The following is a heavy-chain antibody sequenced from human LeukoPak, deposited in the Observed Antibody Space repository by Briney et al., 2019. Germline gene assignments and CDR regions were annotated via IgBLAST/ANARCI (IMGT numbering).Heavy chain of an antibody. J-gene: IGHJ4*02. CDR1: GHSFTSYW. CDR2: IDPSDSYT. V-gene: IGHV5-10-1*01. CDR3: ARLRCGGDCYTPYYFDY. D-gene: IGHD2-21*02. Sequence: GESLKISCKDSGHSFTSYWISWVRQMPGKGLEWMGRIDPSDSYTNYSPSFQGHVTISVDKSISTAYLQWNSLKASDSAMYYCARLRCGGDCYTPYYFDYWGQGTLVTVSS.